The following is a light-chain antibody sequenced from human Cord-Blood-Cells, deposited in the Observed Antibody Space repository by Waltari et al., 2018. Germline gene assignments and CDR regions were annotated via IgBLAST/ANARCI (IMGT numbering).Light chain of an antibody. J-gene: IGLJ3*02. V-gene: IGLV1-44*01. CDR2: SNN. CDR3: AAWDDSLNGWV. Sequence: QSVLTQPPSASGTPGQRVTISCSGTSPTSGRNPLTCYQQLPGTAPKLLIYSNNQRPSGVPDRFSGSKSGTSASLAISGLQSEDEADYYCAAWDDSLNGWVFGGGTKLTVL. CDR1: SPTSGRNP.